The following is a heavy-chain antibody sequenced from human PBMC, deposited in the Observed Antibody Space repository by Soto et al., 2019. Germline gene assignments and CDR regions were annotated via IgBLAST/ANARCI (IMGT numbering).Heavy chain of an antibody. D-gene: IGHD3-22*01. J-gene: IGHJ5*02. V-gene: IGHV3-73*01. CDR3: TSDYYDSSGLGWFDP. CDR1: GFTFSGSA. CDR2: IRSKANSYAT. Sequence: GGSLRLSCAASGFTFSGSAMHWVRQASGKGLEWVGRIRSKANSYATAYAASVKGRFTISRDDSKNTAYLQMNSLKTEDTAVYYCTSDYYDSSGLGWFDPWGQGTLVTVSS.